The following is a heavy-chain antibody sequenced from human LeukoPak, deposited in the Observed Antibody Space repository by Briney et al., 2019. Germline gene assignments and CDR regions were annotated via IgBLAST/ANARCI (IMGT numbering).Heavy chain of an antibody. V-gene: IGHV3-7*01. CDR2: IKQDGSEK. Sequence: PGGSLRLSCAASGFTFTSYAMSWVRQAPGKGLEWVANIKQDGSEKYYVDSVKGRFTISRDNAKNSLYLQMNSLRAEDTAVYYCARVPRYYNILTGYSTMTYYYYYYMDVWGKGTTVTISS. J-gene: IGHJ6*03. CDR1: GFTFTSYA. D-gene: IGHD3-9*01. CDR3: ARVPRYYNILTGYSTMTYYYYYYMDV.